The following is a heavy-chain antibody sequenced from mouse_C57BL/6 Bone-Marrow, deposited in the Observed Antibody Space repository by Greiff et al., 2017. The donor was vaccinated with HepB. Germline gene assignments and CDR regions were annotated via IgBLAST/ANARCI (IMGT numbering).Heavy chain of an antibody. CDR2: IYPGSGST. V-gene: IGHV1-55*01. CDR1: GYTFTSYW. CDR3: ARAYYRDAMDY. Sequence: QVQLHQPGAELVKPGASVKMSCKASGYTFTSYWITWVKQRPGQGLEWIGDIYPGSGSTNYNEKFKSKATLTVDTSSSTAYMQLSSLTSEDSAVYYWARAYYRDAMDYWGQGTSVTVSS. J-gene: IGHJ4*01. D-gene: IGHD2-14*01.